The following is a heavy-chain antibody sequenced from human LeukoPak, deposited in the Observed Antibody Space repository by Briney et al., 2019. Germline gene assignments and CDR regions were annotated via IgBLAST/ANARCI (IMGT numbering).Heavy chain of an antibody. CDR1: GFTFGDYA. J-gene: IGHJ6*03. V-gene: IGHV3-49*04. CDR3: TRDPLVRGLYYYYYMDV. CDR2: IRSKAYGWTT. D-gene: IGHD3-10*01. Sequence: GGSLRLSCTASGFTFGDYAMSWVRQAPGKGLEWVGFIRSKAYGWTTEYAASVKGRFTISRDDSKSIAYLQMNSLKTEDTAVYYCTRDPLVRGLYYYYYMDVWGKGTTVTISS.